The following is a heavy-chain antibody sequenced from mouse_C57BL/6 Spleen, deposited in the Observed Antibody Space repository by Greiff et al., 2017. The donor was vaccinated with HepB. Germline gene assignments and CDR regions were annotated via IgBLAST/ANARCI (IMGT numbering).Heavy chain of an antibody. V-gene: IGHV1-7*01. CDR2: INPSSGYT. Sequence: VQLQQSGAELAKPGASVKLSCKASGYTFTSYWMHWVKQRPGQGLEWIGYINPSSGYTKYTQKFKDKATLTADKSSSTAYMQLSSLTYEDAAVYYCTPDGYSFAYWGQGTLVTVSA. J-gene: IGHJ3*01. D-gene: IGHD2-3*01. CDR1: GYTFTSYW. CDR3: TPDGYSFAY.